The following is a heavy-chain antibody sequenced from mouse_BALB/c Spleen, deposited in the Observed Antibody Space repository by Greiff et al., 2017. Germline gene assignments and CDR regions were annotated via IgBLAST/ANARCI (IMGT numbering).Heavy chain of an antibody. J-gene: IGHJ3*01. D-gene: IGHD2-4*01. CDR1: GFTFSSYT. Sequence: EVQGVESGGGLVQPGGSLKLSCAASGFTFSSYTMSWVRQTPEKRLEWVAYISNGGGSTYYPDTVKGRFTISRDNAKNTLYLQMSSLKSEDTAMYNCARSLYDYDGSGFAYWGQGTLVTVSA. CDR3: ARSLYDYDGSGFAY. CDR2: ISNGGGST. V-gene: IGHV5-12-2*01.